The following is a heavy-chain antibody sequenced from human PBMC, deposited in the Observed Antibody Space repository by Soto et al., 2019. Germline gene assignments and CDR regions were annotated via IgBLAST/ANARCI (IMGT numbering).Heavy chain of an antibody. V-gene: IGHV6-1*01. D-gene: IGHD1-20*01. Sequence: SQTLSLTCAIPGDSVSSNSAALSWLRQSPSRGLEWLGRTYYRSKWYNEYAVSVKSRITINPDTSKTHFSLQLNSVTPEDTAVYYCARVIPGTNFGMDVWAQGTTVAVS. CDR3: ARVIPGTNFGMDV. J-gene: IGHJ6*02. CDR2: TYYRSKWYN. CDR1: GDSVSSNSAA.